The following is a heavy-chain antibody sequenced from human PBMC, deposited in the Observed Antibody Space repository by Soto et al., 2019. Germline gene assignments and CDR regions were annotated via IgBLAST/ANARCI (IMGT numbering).Heavy chain of an antibody. V-gene: IGHV3-30*18. CDR3: AKGSIAVAGSIMDYYYYGMDV. Sequence: ESGGGVVQPGRSLRLSCAASGFTFSSYGMHWVRQAPGKGLEWVAVISYDGSNKYYADSVKGRFTISRDNSKNTLYLQMNSLRAEDTAVYYCAKGSIAVAGSIMDYYYYGMDVWGQGTTVTVSS. CDR1: GFTFSSYG. J-gene: IGHJ6*02. D-gene: IGHD6-19*01. CDR2: ISYDGSNK.